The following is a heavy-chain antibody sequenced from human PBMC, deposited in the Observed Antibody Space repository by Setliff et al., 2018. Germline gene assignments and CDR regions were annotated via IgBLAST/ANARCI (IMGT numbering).Heavy chain of an antibody. CDR1: GGTFSSYA. J-gene: IGHJ3*02. D-gene: IGHD4-17*01. V-gene: IGHV1-18*01. CDR2: ISAYNGNT. Sequence: RASVKVSCKASGGTFSSYAISWVRQAPGQGLEWMGWISAYNGNTNYAQKLQGRVIMTTDTSTSTAYMELRSLRSDDTAVYYCASLRLRYDAFDIWGQGTMVTVSS. CDR3: ASLRLRYDAFDI.